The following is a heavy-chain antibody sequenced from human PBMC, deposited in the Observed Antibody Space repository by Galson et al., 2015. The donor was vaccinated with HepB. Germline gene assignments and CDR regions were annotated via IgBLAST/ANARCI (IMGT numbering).Heavy chain of an antibody. D-gene: IGHD3-9*01. CDR2: ISYDGSNK. V-gene: IGHV3-30-3*01. CDR1: GFTFSSYA. CDR3: ARADHHDILTGYCYFDY. J-gene: IGHJ4*02. Sequence: SLRLSCAASGFTFSSYAMHWVRQAPGKGLEWVAVISYDGSNKYYADSVKGRFTISRDNSKNTLYLQMNSLRAEDTAVYYCARADHHDILTGYCYFDYWGQGTLVTVSS.